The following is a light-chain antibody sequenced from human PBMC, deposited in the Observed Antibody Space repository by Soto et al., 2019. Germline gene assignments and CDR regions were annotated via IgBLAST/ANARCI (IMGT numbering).Light chain of an antibody. CDR2: GNS. J-gene: IGLJ2*01. Sequence: QSALTQPPSVSGAPGQRVTISCTGSSSNIGAGYDVHWYQQLPGTAPKLLIYGNSNRPSGVPDRFSGSKSGTSASLAITGLQAEDEADYYCQSYDSSLSGSWVVFGGGTKVTVL. V-gene: IGLV1-40*01. CDR3: QSYDSSLSGSWVV. CDR1: SSNIGAGYD.